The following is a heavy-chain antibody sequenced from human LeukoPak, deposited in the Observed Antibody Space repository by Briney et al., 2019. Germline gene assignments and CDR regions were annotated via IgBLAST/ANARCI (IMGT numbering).Heavy chain of an antibody. V-gene: IGHV4-4*07. CDR2: IYTSGST. D-gene: IGHD2-2*02. CDR1: GGSISSYY. J-gene: IGHJ4*02. Sequence: PSETLSLTCTVSGGSISSYYWSWIRQPAGKGLEWIGRIYTSGSTNYNPSLKSRVTMSVDTSKNQFSLKLSSVTAADTAVYYCAREVVVPAAILVTRPFDYWGQGTLVTVSS. CDR3: AREVVVPAAILVTRPFDY.